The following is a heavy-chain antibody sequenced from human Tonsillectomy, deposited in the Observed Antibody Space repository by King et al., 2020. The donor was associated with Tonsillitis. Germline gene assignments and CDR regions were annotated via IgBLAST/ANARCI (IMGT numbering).Heavy chain of an antibody. CDR1: GFNFSNYD. Sequence: VQLVEAGGGVVQPGRSLRLSCAASGFNFSNYDIHWVRQAPGKGLEWVAVISSDGSEKYYADSVKGRFTISRDNSKSTLYLQMDSLIPVDTAVFFCARPNQFYQDTVVAEAAYFRHWGEGGLVIVSS. J-gene: IGHJ1*01. D-gene: IGHD6-13*01. CDR2: ISSDGSEK. CDR3: ARPNQFYQDTVVAEAAYFRH. V-gene: IGHV3-30*03.